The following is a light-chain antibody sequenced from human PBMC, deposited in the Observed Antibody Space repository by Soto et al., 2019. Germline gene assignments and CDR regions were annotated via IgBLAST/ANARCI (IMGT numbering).Light chain of an antibody. CDR1: QNVLYSSDNKNY. CDR2: WAS. V-gene: IGKV4-1*01. Sequence: DIVMTQSSDSLAVSLGERATINCKSSQNVLYSSDNKNYLAWYQQKSGQPPKVLIYWASTRDSGVPDRFSGSGCGTDFTLTISSLQAEDVAVYYCQQYYSALPTFGQGTKLEIK. CDR3: QQYYSALPT. J-gene: IGKJ2*01.